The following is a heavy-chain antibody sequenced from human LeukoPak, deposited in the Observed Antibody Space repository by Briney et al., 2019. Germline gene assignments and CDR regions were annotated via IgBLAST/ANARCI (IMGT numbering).Heavy chain of an antibody. CDR2: ISWNSGSV. Sequence: GRSLRLSCAASGFTFDDYAMHWVRQAPGKGLEWVSGISWNSGSVGYADSVKGRFTISRDNAKNSLYLQMNSLRAEDTALYYCAKDTGPYYYDSSGRYYFDYWGQGTLVTVSS. J-gene: IGHJ4*02. D-gene: IGHD3-22*01. V-gene: IGHV3-9*01. CDR3: AKDTGPYYYDSSGRYYFDY. CDR1: GFTFDDYA.